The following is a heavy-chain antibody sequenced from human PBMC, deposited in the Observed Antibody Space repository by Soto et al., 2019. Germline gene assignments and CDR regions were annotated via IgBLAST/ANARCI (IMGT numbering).Heavy chain of an antibody. CDR3: AIAVAGPTAIAS. CDR1: GFTINSHW. D-gene: IGHD6-19*01. J-gene: IGHJ5*01. CDR2: INGDGSRT. Sequence: EVQLVESGGDLVQPVGSLRLSCVVSGFTINSHWMHWVRQAPGKGLVWVSRINGDGSRTKYADSVKGRFTISGDNAKNTRYLQMNTLRAEDTAVYYCAIAVAGPTAIASWGQGALVTVSS. V-gene: IGHV3-74*01.